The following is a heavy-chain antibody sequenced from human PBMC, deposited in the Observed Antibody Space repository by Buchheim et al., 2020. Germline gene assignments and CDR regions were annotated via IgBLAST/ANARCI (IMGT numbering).Heavy chain of an antibody. D-gene: IGHD1-26*01. Sequence: QVQLQQWGAGLLKPSETLSLTCAVYGESFSGYYWSWIRQPPGKGLEWIGEINHSGSTNYNPSLKSRVTISVDTSKNQFSLKLSSVTAADTAVYYCARGWDSGSYWWGQGTL. CDR3: ARGWDSGSYW. J-gene: IGHJ4*02. CDR2: INHSGST. CDR1: GESFSGYY. V-gene: IGHV4-34*01.